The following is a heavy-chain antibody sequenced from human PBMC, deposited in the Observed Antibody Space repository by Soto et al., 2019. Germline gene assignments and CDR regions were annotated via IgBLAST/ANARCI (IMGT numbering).Heavy chain of an antibody. CDR2: ISAYNTNT. CDR1: GYTFTIYH. V-gene: IGHV1-18*01. Sequence: QVQLVQSGSEVKKPGASVKVYCKTSGYTFTIYHISGVRQAPGQELEWMGWISAYNTNTNYAQKFQGRVTMTTDTVTSTAYMELRSLRSDDTAVYYCARDTPPTDYWGQGTLVTVSS. CDR3: ARDTPPTDY. J-gene: IGHJ4*02.